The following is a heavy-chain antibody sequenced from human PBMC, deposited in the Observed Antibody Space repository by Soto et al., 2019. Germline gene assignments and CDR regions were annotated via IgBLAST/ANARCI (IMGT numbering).Heavy chain of an antibody. CDR2: ITPNMPLT. J-gene: IGHJ4*02. V-gene: IGHV1-69*09. CDR3: ARMKLARLDL. CDR1: GVSFNSYG. Sequence: QVQLLQSGAEVKRPGSSVRVSCKASGVSFNSYGFAWVRQAPGQGLEWLGKITPNMPLTNYAQSVQGRVTITAETSTSTSYLELTSLTSEDTAVYYCARMKLARLDLWGQGTLVTVSS.